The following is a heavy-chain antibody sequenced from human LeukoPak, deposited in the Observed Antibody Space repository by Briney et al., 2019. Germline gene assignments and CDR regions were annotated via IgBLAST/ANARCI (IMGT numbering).Heavy chain of an antibody. J-gene: IGHJ5*02. V-gene: IGHV1-18*01. CDR2: ISAYNGNT. CDR3: ARVDYYGSGSYYWGNWFDP. D-gene: IGHD3-10*01. CDR1: GYTFTSYG. Sequence: EASVKVSSKASGYTFTSYGISWVRQAPGQGLEWMGWISAYNGNTNYAQKLQGRVTMTTDTSTSTAYMELRSLRSDDTAVYYCARVDYYGSGSYYWGNWFDPWGQGTLVTVSS.